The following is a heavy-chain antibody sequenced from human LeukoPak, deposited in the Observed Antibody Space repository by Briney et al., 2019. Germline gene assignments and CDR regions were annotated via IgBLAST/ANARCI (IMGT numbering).Heavy chain of an antibody. Sequence: SQTLSLTCTVSGGSFSSGDYYWSWLRQPPGKGLEWLGYIYYSGSTYYNPSLKSRVTISVNTSKNQFSLKLSSVTAADTAVYYCAREWYYYDSSGYRHDAFDIWGEGTMVTVSS. J-gene: IGHJ3*02. CDR1: GGSFSSGDYY. CDR3: AREWYYYDSSGYRHDAFDI. D-gene: IGHD3-22*01. V-gene: IGHV4-30-4*01. CDR2: IYYSGST.